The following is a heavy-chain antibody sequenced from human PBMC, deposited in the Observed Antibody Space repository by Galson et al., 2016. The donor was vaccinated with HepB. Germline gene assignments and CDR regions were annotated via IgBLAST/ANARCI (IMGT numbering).Heavy chain of an antibody. Sequence: QSGAEVEKPGESLKISCKTAGYNFPMYWIAWGRQMPGEGLEWMGVIYPGPSDTIYSPSFQGQVTISADKSMNTVFLHWSNLKVSDSGIYFCAGQAPYTGGYFDSWGQGALVTVSS. CDR1: GYNFPMYW. V-gene: IGHV5-51*01. CDR3: AGQAPYTGGYFDS. D-gene: IGHD3-16*01. CDR2: IYPGPSDT. J-gene: IGHJ4*02.